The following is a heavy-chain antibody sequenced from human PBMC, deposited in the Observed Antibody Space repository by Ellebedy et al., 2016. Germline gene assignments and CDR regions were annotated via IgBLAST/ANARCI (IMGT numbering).Heavy chain of an antibody. CDR3: ARWGYCSGGSCYGDWFDP. D-gene: IGHD2-15*01. CDR2: IYYSGST. V-gene: IGHV4-59*01. Sequence: GSLRLXCTVSGGSISSYYWSWIRQPPGKGLEWIGYIYYSGSTNYNPSLKSRVTISVDTSKNQFSLKLSSVTAADTAVYYCARWGYCSGGSCYGDWFDPWGQGTLVTVSS. CDR1: GGSISSYY. J-gene: IGHJ5*02.